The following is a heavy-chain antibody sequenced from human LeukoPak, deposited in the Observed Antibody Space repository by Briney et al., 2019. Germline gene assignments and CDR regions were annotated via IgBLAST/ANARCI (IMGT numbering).Heavy chain of an antibody. CDR3: ARPQTMGSSSPLGY. J-gene: IGHJ4*02. V-gene: IGHV4-61*05. CDR2: IHYSGRA. CDR1: GGSISSSSYY. D-gene: IGHD2-2*01. Sequence: SETLSLTCTVSGGSISSSSYYWGWIRQPPGKGLEWIGDIHYSGRANYNPSLKSRVTTSLDTSKNQISLKLSSVTAADTAVYYCARPQTMGSSSPLGYWGQGTLVTVSS.